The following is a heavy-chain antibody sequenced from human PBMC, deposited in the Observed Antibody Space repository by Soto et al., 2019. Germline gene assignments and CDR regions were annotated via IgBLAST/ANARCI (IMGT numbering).Heavy chain of an antibody. D-gene: IGHD3-9*01. J-gene: IGHJ5*02. V-gene: IGHV4-59*01. CDR1: GGSISSYY. CDR3: ARVAPDFYDILTGSTHVFDP. Sequence: SETLSLTCTVSGGSISSYYWSWIRQPPGKGLEWIGYIYYSGSTNYNPSLKSRVTISVDTSKNQFSLKLSSVTAADTAVYYCARVAPDFYDILTGSTHVFDPWGQGTLVTVSS. CDR2: IYYSGST.